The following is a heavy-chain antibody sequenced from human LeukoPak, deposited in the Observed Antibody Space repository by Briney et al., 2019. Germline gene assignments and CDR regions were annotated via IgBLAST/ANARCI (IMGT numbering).Heavy chain of an antibody. CDR1: GYTFTSYY. V-gene: IGHV1-46*01. CDR3: ARARGSGSYYGHDYYYYYYMDV. J-gene: IGHJ6*03. Sequence: ASVKVSCKASGYTFTSYYMHWVRQAPGQGLERMGIINPSGGSTTYAQKFQGRVIMTGDTSTSTVYMELRSLRSEDTAVYYCARARGSGSYYGHDYYYYYYMDVWGQGTTVTVSS. D-gene: IGHD3-10*01. CDR2: INPSGGST.